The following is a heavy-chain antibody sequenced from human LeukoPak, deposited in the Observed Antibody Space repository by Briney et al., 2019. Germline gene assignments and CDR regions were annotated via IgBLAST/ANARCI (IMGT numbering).Heavy chain of an antibody. Sequence: GGSLRLSCTGYGFLFDDFAMSWVRQAPGKGPEWVGFIRSISYGGTTEYAASVKGRFTISRDDSKGIAYLQMDSLNSEDTAVYYCARDQDIVPRRGAFDHWGRGTLVTVSS. J-gene: IGHJ4*02. CDR3: ARDQDIVPRRGAFDH. V-gene: IGHV3-49*04. CDR1: GFLFDDFA. D-gene: IGHD2-15*01. CDR2: IRSISYGGTT.